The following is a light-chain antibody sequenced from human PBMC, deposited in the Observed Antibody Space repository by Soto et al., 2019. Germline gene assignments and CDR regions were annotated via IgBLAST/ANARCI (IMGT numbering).Light chain of an antibody. CDR3: QSYDSSLSGPVV. CDR2: GNS. J-gene: IGLJ2*01. CDR1: SSNIGAGYD. V-gene: IGLV1-40*01. Sequence: QSVLTQPPSVSGAPGQWVTISSTGSSSNIGAGYDVHWYQQLPGTAPKLLIYGNSNRPSGVPDRFSGSKSGTSASLAITGLQAEDEADYYCQSYDSSLSGPVVFGGGTKLTVL.